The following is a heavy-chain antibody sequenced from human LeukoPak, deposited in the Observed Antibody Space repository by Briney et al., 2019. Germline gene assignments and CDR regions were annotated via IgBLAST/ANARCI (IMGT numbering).Heavy chain of an antibody. V-gene: IGHV6-1*01. J-gene: IGHJ4*02. Sequence: SQTLSLTCAISGDSVSSNSAAWNWIRQSPSRGLEWLGRTYYRSKWYYDYAVAVKSRISINPDTSKNQFSLQLSSVTPEDTAVYYCARDPVVGSTIFDYWGQGTLVTVSS. CDR2: TYYRSKWYY. CDR3: ARDPVVGSTIFDY. CDR1: GDSVSSNSAA. D-gene: IGHD1-26*01.